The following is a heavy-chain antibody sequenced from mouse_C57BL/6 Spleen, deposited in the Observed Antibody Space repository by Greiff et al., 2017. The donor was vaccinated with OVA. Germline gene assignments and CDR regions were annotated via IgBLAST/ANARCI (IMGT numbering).Heavy chain of an antibody. V-gene: IGHV1-81*01. D-gene: IGHD1-1*01. CDR3: TYYGSSYGWFAY. CDR2: IYPRSGNT. Sequence: ESGAELARPGASVKLSCKASGYTFTSYGISWVKQRTGQGLEWIGEIYPRSGNTYYNEKFKGKATLTADKSSSTAYMELRSLTSEDSAVYFCTYYGSSYGWFAYWGQGTLVTVSA. CDR1: GYTFTSYG. J-gene: IGHJ3*01.